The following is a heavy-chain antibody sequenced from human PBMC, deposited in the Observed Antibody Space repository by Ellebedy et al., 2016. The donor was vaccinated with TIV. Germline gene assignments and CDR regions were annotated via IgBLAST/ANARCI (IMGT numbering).Heavy chain of an antibody. V-gene: IGHV3-23*01. Sequence: GGSLRLXCAASGFPLNNQAMRWVRQAPGKGMEWISTIGIAGSTYYADSVQGRFTISRDISRNTLYLQMNRLRDDDTAIYYCVKGTPRGIYYFDYWGQGTLVTVSS. D-gene: IGHD1/OR15-1a*01. J-gene: IGHJ4*02. CDR2: IGIAGST. CDR3: VKGTPRGIYYFDY. CDR1: GFPLNNQA.